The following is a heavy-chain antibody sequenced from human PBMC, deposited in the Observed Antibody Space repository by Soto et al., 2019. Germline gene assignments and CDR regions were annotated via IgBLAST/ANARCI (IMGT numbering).Heavy chain of an antibody. CDR3: ATGGVPYYYYVMDV. J-gene: IGHJ6*02. CDR2: IYYSGST. V-gene: IGHV4-59*04. D-gene: IGHD2-8*01. Sequence: SETLSLTCTVSGGSISSYYWSWIRQPPGKGLEWIGYIYYSGSTYYNPSLKSRVTISVDTSKNQFSLKLSSVTAADTAVYYCATGGVPYYYYVMDVWGQGTTVTVSS. CDR1: GGSISSYY.